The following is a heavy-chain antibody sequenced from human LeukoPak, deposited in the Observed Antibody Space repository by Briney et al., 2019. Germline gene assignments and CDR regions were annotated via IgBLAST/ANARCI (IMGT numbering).Heavy chain of an antibody. CDR1: GCTLSSYW. CDR3: ARARVAAAISWFDP. D-gene: IGHD2-15*01. V-gene: IGHV3-7*04. CDR2: IKQDGSEE. J-gene: IGHJ5*02. Sequence: GGSLRLSCAASGCTLSSYWMSWVRQAPGKGREWVANIKQDGSEEYYVDSVKGRFTISRDNAKNSLYLQMNSLRAEDTAVYYCARARVAAAISWFDPWGQGTLVTVSS.